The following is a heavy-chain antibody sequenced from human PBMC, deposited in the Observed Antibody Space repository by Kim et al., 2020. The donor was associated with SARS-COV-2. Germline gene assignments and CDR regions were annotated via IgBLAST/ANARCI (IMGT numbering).Heavy chain of an antibody. J-gene: IGHJ4*02. D-gene: IGHD6-19*01. V-gene: IGHV1-46*01. CDR1: GYTFTNYY. CDR3: ARAGYSSTWSPFDY. Sequence: ASVKVSCKASGYTFTNYYIHWVRQAPGQGLEWMGIINPSGGSTSYAQKFQGRVTMTGDTSTSTVYMELSSLSSEDTAVYYCARAGYSSTWSPFDYWGRGSLVTVSS. CDR2: INPSGGST.